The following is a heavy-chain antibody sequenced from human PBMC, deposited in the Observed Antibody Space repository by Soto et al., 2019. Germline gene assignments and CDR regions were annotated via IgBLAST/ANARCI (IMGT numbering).Heavy chain of an antibody. CDR2: IKQDGSEK. J-gene: IGHJ4*02. Sequence: GGSLRLSCAASGFTFSSYWMSWVRQAPGKGLEWVANIKQDGSEKYYVDSVKGRFTISRDNAKNSLYLQMNSLRAEDTAVYYCARDPPLEYYDSSGYSDYWGQGTLVTVSS. CDR1: GFTFSSYW. CDR3: ARDPPLEYYDSSGYSDY. V-gene: IGHV3-7*03. D-gene: IGHD3-22*01.